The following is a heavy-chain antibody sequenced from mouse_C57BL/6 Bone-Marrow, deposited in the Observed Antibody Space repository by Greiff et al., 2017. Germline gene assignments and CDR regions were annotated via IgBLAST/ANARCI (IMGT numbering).Heavy chain of an antibody. J-gene: IGHJ4*01. CDR1: GYTFTSYG. CDR2: IYIGNGYT. Sequence: VQLKQSGAELVRPGSSVKMSCKTSGYTFTSYGINWVKQRPGQGLEWIGYIYIGNGYTAYNEKFKGKATLTSDTSSSTAYMQLSSLTSEDSAIYFCAKEGVYYDYAMDYWGQGTSVTGSS. D-gene: IGHD2-4*01. V-gene: IGHV1-58*01. CDR3: AKEGVYYDYAMDY.